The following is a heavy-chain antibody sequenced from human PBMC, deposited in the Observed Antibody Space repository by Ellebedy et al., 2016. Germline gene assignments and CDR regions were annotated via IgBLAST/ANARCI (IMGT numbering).Heavy chain of an antibody. V-gene: IGHV3-30*18. CDR1: GFTFSSYG. Sequence: GESLKISXAASGFTFSSYGMHWVRQAPGKGLEWVAVISYDGSNKYYADSVKGRFTISRDNSKSTLYLQMNSLRAEDTAVYYCAKDRGYYYFDAFDIWGQGTMVTVSS. CDR3: AKDRGYYYFDAFDI. CDR2: ISYDGSNK. D-gene: IGHD3-22*01. J-gene: IGHJ3*02.